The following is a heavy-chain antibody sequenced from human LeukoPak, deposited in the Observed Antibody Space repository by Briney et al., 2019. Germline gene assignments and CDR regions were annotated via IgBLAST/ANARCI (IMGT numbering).Heavy chain of an antibody. CDR3: ARSAYDFWSGTKNWFDP. V-gene: IGHV4-61*08. J-gene: IGHJ5*02. CDR2: IYYSGST. CDR1: GGSISSGDYC. D-gene: IGHD3-3*01. Sequence: PSETLSLTCTVSGGSISSGDYCWTWIRQPPGKGLEWIGYIYYSGSTNYNPSLKSRVTISVDTSKNQFSLKLSSVTAADTAVYYCARSAYDFWSGTKNWFDPWGQGTLVTVSS.